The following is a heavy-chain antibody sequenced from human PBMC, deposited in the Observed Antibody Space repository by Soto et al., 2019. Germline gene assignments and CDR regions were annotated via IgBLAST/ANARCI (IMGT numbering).Heavy chain of an antibody. CDR2: IYHSGST. J-gene: IGHJ6*03. Sequence: SETLSLTCTVSGGSISSYYWSWIRQPPGKGLEWIGYIYHSGSTYYNPSLKSRVTISVDRSKNQFSLKLSSVTAADTAVYYCAGSGYSNNSVMAAWAKGTRVTVPS. CDR1: GGSISSYY. D-gene: IGHD3-22*01. V-gene: IGHV4-59*04. CDR3: AGSGYSNNSVMAA.